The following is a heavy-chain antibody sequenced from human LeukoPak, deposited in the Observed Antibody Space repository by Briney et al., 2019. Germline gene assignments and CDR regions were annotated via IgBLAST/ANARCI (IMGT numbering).Heavy chain of an antibody. J-gene: IGHJ5*02. CDR1: GGSISSSSYY. V-gene: IGHV4-39*07. D-gene: IGHD3-10*01. CDR2: IYYSGST. Sequence: SETLSLTCTVSGGSISSSSYYWGWIRQPPGKGLEWIGSIYYSGSTYYNPSLKSRVTISVDTSKNQFSLKLSSVTAADTAVYYCASLTSMVRGVIITGWFDPWGQGTLVTVSS. CDR3: ASLTSMVRGVIITGWFDP.